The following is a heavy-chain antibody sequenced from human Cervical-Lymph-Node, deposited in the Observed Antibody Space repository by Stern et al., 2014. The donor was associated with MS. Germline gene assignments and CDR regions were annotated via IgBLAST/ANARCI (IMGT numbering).Heavy chain of an antibody. CDR2: ISSTSSNT. D-gene: IGHD1-26*01. V-gene: IGHV3-48*01. CDR1: GFTFSTYS. CDR3: ARDIVTRGY. J-gene: IGHJ4*02. Sequence: EVQLVESGGRLVQPGESLRLSCAASGFTFSTYSMNWVRQAPGKGLEWVSYISSTSSNTYYADSVKGRFTISRDNAKNSLFLQMSGLRVEDTAVYYCARDIVTRGYWGQGTLVTVSS.